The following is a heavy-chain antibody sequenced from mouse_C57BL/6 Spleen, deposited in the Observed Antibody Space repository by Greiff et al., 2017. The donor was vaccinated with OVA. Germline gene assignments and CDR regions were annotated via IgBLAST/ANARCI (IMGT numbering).Heavy chain of an antibody. J-gene: IGHJ1*03. CDR2: ISSGSSTI. CDR1: GFTFSDYG. V-gene: IGHV5-17*01. D-gene: IGHD1-1*01. Sequence: EVKLMESGGGLVKPGGSLTLSCAASGFTFSDYGMHWVRQAPEKGLEWVAYISSGSSTIYYADTVKGRFTISRDNAKNTLFLQMTSLRSEDTAMYYCARRSYGSSPWYFDVWGTGTTVTVSS. CDR3: ARRSYGSSPWYFDV.